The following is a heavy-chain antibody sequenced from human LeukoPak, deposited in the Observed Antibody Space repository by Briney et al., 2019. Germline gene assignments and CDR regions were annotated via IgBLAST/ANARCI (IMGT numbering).Heavy chain of an antibody. CDR2: IIPIFGIA. Sequence: SVKVSCKASGGTFSSYAISWVRQAPGQGLEWMGRIIPIFGIANYAQKFQGRVTITADKSTSTAYMELSSLRSEDTAVYYCARDYGGNSEWGYWGQGTLVTVSS. CDR3: ARDYGGNSEWGY. CDR1: GGTFSSYA. D-gene: IGHD4-23*01. J-gene: IGHJ4*02. V-gene: IGHV1-69*04.